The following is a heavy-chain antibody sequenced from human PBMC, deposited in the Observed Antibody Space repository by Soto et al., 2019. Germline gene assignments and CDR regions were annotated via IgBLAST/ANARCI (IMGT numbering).Heavy chain of an antibody. J-gene: IGHJ6*03. Sequence: SLRISGTASVFTFSTTRLNWVRQAPIKCLEWGSYISISSSPLYYSDSVKGRFTISSANTNNSAFLQINSLMDDYTSVYYCARDGGGESSGSTHYYY. CDR1: VFTFSTTR. CDR3: ARDGGGESSGSTHYYY. D-gene: IGHD3-22*01. V-gene: IGHV3-48*02. CDR2: ISISSSPL.